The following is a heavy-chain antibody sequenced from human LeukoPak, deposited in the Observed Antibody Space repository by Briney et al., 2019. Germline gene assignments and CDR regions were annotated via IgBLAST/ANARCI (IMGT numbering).Heavy chain of an antibody. J-gene: IGHJ6*04. Sequence: GGSLRLSCAASGFTFSSYWMSWVRQAPGKGLEWVAYIRYDGSHKYYADSVKGRFTISRDNAKNSLYLQMNSLRAEDTAVYYCAELGITMIGGVWGKGTTVTISS. CDR3: AELGITMIGGV. D-gene: IGHD3-10*02. CDR2: IRYDGSHK. V-gene: IGHV3-7*01. CDR1: GFTFSSYW.